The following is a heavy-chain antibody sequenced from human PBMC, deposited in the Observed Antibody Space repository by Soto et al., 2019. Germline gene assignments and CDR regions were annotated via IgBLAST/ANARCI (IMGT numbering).Heavy chain of an antibody. V-gene: IGHV4-39*01. CDR3: ARHLAAAGNYYYYYGMDV. Sequence: SETLSLTCTVSGGSISSSSYYWGWIRQPPGKGLEWIGSIYYSGSTYYNPSLKSRVTIAVDTPKNQFSLKLSSVTAADTAVYYCARHLAAAGNYYYYYGMDVWGQGTTVTVSS. D-gene: IGHD6-13*01. CDR1: GGSISSSSYY. J-gene: IGHJ6*02. CDR2: IYYSGST.